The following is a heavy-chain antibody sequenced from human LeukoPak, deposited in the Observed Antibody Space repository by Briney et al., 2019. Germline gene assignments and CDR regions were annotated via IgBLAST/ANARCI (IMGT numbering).Heavy chain of an antibody. V-gene: IGHV3-66*01. D-gene: IGHD2-2*01. CDR2: IYSGGST. Sequence: GGSLRLSCAASGFTVSSNYMSWVRQAPGKGLEWVSVIYSGGSTYYADSVKGRFTISRDNSKNTLYLQMNSLRAEDTAVYYCARDHGYCSSTSCYGMDVWGQGTTVTVSS. CDR1: GFTVSSNY. J-gene: IGHJ6*02. CDR3: ARDHGYCSSTSCYGMDV.